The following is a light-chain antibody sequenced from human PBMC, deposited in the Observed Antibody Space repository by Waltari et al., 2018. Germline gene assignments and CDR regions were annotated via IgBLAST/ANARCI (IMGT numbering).Light chain of an antibody. CDR1: SSGVGHNYF. J-gene: IGLJ2*01. V-gene: IGLV2-23*01. CDR2: EGS. Sequence: QSALTQPASVSGSPGQSITISCTGTSSGVGHNYFVSWYQHHPGKAPKPSIYEGSKRPSGISNRFSGFRAGNMASLTISGLQAEDEADYYCCSYATYSPVLLGGGTKLTVL. CDR3: CSYATYSPVL.